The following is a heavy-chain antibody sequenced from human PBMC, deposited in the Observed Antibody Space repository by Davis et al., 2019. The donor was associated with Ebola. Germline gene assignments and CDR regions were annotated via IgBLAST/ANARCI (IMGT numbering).Heavy chain of an antibody. Sequence: SETLSLTCTVSGGSISSGSYYWSWIRQHPGKGLEWIGYIHYSGSTYYNPSLNSRIAISLDTSKNQFSLRLSSVTAADTAVYFCARTYSYGSQSFDYWGQGTLVTVSS. CDR3: ARTYSYGSQSFDY. D-gene: IGHD5-18*01. CDR2: IHYSGST. V-gene: IGHV4-31*03. CDR1: GGSISSGSYY. J-gene: IGHJ4*02.